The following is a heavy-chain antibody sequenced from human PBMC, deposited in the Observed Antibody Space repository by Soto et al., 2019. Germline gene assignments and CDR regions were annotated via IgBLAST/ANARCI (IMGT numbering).Heavy chain of an antibody. CDR3: ATGRGVNFYYGMDV. D-gene: IGHD3-10*01. J-gene: IGHJ6*02. CDR2: ISGSGGST. Sequence: GGSLRLSCAASGFTFSSYAMGGVRQAPGKGLEWVSAISGSGGSTYYADSVKGRFTISRDNSKNTLYLQMNSLRAEDTAVYYCATGRGVNFYYGMDVWGQGTTVTVSS. CDR1: GFTFSSYA. V-gene: IGHV3-23*01.